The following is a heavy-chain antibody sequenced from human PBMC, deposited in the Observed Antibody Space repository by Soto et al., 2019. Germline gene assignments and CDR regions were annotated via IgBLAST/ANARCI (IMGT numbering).Heavy chain of an antibody. CDR3: ARVRWGPLRAFDY. CDR1: GGSLSSGDYY. D-gene: IGHD1-26*01. CDR2: IDDSGRT. Sequence: QVQLQESGPGLVKPSETLSLTCTVNGGSLSSGDYYWTWIRQPPGKRLEWIGYIDDSGRTNYTPSLKSRVTISADTSKNQFSLHMSSVTAADTAVYYCARVRWGPLRAFDYWGQGTLVTVSS. J-gene: IGHJ4*02. V-gene: IGHV4-61*08.